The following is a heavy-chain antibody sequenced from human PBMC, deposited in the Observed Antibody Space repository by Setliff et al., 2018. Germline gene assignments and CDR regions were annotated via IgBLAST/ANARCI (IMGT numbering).Heavy chain of an antibody. CDR2: INAGNGNT. Sequence: ASVKVSCKASGYTFTSYAMHWVRQAPGQRLEWMEWINAGNGNTKYSQKFQGRVTITRDTSASTAYMELSSLRSEDTAVYYCARLAEQWLVRDAFDIWGQGTMVTVSS. CDR3: ARLAEQWLVRDAFDI. CDR1: GYTFTSYA. D-gene: IGHD6-19*01. J-gene: IGHJ3*02. V-gene: IGHV1-3*01.